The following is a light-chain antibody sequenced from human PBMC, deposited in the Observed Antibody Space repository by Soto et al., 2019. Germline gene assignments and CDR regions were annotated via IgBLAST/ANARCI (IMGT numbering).Light chain of an antibody. V-gene: IGKV3-15*01. CDR1: QSVSSS. J-gene: IGKJ4*01. CDR3: HQHNNYRPRT. CDR2: GAS. Sequence: DIVMTKFPSTLSVPPAARATLSCRASQSVSSSLAGYQQKPGQAPTLLIYGASTTRTGVPPRFSGSGSGTEFTLTISSLQPEDFAAYYCHQHNNYRPRTFGRGTKVDIK.